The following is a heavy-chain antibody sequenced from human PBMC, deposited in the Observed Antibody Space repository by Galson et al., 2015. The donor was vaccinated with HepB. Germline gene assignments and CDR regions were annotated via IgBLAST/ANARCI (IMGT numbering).Heavy chain of an antibody. CDR3: ARPNSNSWSEFVY. CDR1: GGTFNSYS. D-gene: IGHD2/OR15-2a*01. CDR2: IIPMFRTA. V-gene: IGHV1-69*13. J-gene: IGHJ4*02. Sequence: VKVSCKASGGTFNSYSISWVRQAPGQGLEWMGGIIPMFRTANYAQKFKGRVTISADESTNTVYMEMSSLSSEDTAVYYCARPNSNSWSEFVYWGQGALVTVSS.